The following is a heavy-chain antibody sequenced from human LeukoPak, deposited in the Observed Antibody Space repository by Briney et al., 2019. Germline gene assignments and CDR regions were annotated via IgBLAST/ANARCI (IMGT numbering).Heavy chain of an antibody. Sequence: ASVKVSCRASGYPFTTYDINWVRKATGQGLEWMGWMNPSSGYTGYSQKFQGRVTMTRNTSITTAYMELSSLRSEDTAVYYCARISDHNWYFDLWGRGTLVTVSS. CDR2: MNPSSGYT. V-gene: IGHV1-8*01. D-gene: IGHD1-14*01. CDR1: GYPFTTYD. J-gene: IGHJ2*01. CDR3: ARISDHNWYFDL.